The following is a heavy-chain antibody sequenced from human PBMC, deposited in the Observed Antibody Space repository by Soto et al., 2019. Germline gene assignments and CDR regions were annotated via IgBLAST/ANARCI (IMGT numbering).Heavy chain of an antibody. J-gene: IGHJ4*02. Sequence: SETLSLTCTVSGGSISSGGYSWAWIRQPPGEALEWIGHIYHSGNPYYNPSLKSRVIISVDRSKNQFSLKVRSVTAADTAVYYCYINGYWGQGILVTVSS. D-gene: IGHD2-8*01. CDR3: YINGY. CDR1: GGSISSGGYS. CDR2: IYHSGNP. V-gene: IGHV4-30-2*01.